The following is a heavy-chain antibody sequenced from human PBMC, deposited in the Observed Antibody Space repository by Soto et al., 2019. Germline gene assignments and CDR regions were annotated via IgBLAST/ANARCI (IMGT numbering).Heavy chain of an antibody. Sequence: SETLSLTCTVSGGSISSSSYYWGWIRQPPGKGLEWIASIYYSGSSYYNPSLKSRVTISVDTSKNQVSLKLTSVTAADTAVYYCKSRSWRAYYYGMDVWGQGTTVTVSS. CDR2: IYYSGSS. J-gene: IGHJ6*02. V-gene: IGHV4-39*01. CDR3: KSRSWRAYYYGMDV. CDR1: GGSISSSSYY.